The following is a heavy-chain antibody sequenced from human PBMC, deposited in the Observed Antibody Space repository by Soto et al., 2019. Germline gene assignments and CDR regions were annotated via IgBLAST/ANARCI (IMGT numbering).Heavy chain of an antibody. V-gene: IGHV4-39*07. CDR1: GAYIIGSSSY. CDR2: IYYSGST. Sequence: PSETLSLTCSVSGAYIIGSSSYWGWILHPPCKGLEWIGTIYYSGSTNYNPSLKSRVTISVDTSKNQFSLKLSSVTAADTAVYYCARALSSGWYVGYYYYGMDVWGQGTTVTVS. D-gene: IGHD6-19*01. CDR3: ARALSSGWYVGYYYYGMDV. J-gene: IGHJ6*02.